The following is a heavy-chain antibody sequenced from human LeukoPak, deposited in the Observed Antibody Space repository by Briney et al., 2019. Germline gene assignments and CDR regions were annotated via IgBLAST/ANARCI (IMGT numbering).Heavy chain of an antibody. Sequence: GGSLRLSCAASGFTFSSYWMSWVRQAPGKGLEWVANIKQDGSEKYYVDSVKGRFTISRDSAKNSLYLQMNSLRAEDTAVYYCARDRRYCSGGSCETTYFDYWGQGTLVTVSS. CDR2: IKQDGSEK. CDR3: ARDRRYCSGGSCETTYFDY. V-gene: IGHV3-7*01. J-gene: IGHJ4*02. CDR1: GFTFSSYW. D-gene: IGHD2-15*01.